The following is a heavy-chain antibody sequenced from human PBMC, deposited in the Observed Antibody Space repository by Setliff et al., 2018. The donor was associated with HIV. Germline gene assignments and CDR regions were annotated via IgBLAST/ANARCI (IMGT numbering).Heavy chain of an antibody. CDR2: IHTSGST. Sequence: SETLSLTCTVSGGSISSGSYYWSWIRQPAGKGLEWIGQIHTSGSTNYNPSLESRVIILVDTPKNQFSLKLTSVNAADTGMYYCARRTFGSGRIDPWGQGTLVTVSS. CDR3: ARRTFGSGRIDP. CDR1: GGSISSGSYY. J-gene: IGHJ5*02. V-gene: IGHV4-61*09. D-gene: IGHD1-26*01.